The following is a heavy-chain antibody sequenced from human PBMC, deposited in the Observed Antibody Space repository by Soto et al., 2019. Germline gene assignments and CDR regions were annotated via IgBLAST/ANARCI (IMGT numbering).Heavy chain of an antibody. CDR1: GFTFSSYS. J-gene: IGHJ6*02. Sequence: EVQLVESGGGLVKPGGSLRLSCAASGFTFSSYSMNWVRQAPGKGLEWVSSISSSSSYIYYADSVKGRFTISRDNAKNSLYLQMNRLRAEDKAVYYCAREGVQHGSGPYYYYGMDVWGQGTTVTVSS. D-gene: IGHD3-10*01. V-gene: IGHV3-21*01. CDR2: ISSSSSYI. CDR3: AREGVQHGSGPYYYYGMDV.